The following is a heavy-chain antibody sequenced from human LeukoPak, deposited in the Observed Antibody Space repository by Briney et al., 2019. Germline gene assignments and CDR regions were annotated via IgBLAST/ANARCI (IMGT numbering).Heavy chain of an antibody. J-gene: IGHJ4*02. CDR2: IIPIFGTA. V-gene: IGHV1-69*05. CDR3: ASEDVEYSSSSYCEY. Sequence: PRASVKVSCKASGGTFSSYAISWVRQAPAQGLEWMGRIIPIFGTANYAQKFQGRVTITTDESTSTAYMELSSLRSEDTAVYYCASEDVEYSSSSYCEYWGQGTLVTVSS. CDR1: GGTFSSYA. D-gene: IGHD6-6*01.